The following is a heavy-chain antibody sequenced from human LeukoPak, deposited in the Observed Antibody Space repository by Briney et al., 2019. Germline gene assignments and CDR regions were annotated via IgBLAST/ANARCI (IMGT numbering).Heavy chain of an antibody. J-gene: IGHJ5*02. D-gene: IGHD3-10*01. CDR2: ISYDGSNK. CDR1: GFTFNTYS. V-gene: IGHV3-30*04. Sequence: GGSLRLSCEASGFTFNTYSMNWARQAPGKGLEWVAVISYDGSNKYYADSVKGRFTISRDNSKNTLYLQMNSLRAEDTAVYYCARARGSVRGSSGWFDPWGQGTLVTVSS. CDR3: ARARGSVRGSSGWFDP.